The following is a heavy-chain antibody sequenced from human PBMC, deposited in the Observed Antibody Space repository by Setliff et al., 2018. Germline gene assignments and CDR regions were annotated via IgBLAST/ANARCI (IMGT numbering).Heavy chain of an antibody. V-gene: IGHV3-7*01. Sequence: GESLKISCGASGFTYNNDWVSWVRQAPGKGLEWLASINPDGSEKYYVDSVKGRFTFSRDNAKNSLSLQMNSLRTEDTAVYYCFGAGTCSYWGQGTQVTVSS. D-gene: IGHD3-10*01. J-gene: IGHJ4*02. CDR3: FGAGTCSY. CDR1: GFTYNNDW. CDR2: INPDGSEK.